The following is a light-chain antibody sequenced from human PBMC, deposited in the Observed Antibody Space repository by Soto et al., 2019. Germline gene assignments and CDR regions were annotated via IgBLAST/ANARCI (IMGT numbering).Light chain of an antibody. CDR1: SSDIGNYNL. CDR3: CSFAGSGTWV. V-gene: IGLV2-23*01. J-gene: IGLJ2*01. CDR2: EAV. Sequence: QSALPQPASVSGSPGQSITISCTGTSSDIGNYNLVSWYQQHPGKAPKLIIYEAVNRPSGVSHRFSGSKSGNSASLTISGLQAEDEADYYCCSFAGSGTWVFGGGTKVTVL.